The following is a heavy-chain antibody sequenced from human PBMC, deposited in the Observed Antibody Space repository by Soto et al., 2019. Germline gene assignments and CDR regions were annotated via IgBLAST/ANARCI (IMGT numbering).Heavy chain of an antibody. CDR2: IYTSGST. CDR1: GGSISSYY. V-gene: IGHV4-4*07. Sequence: PSETLSLTCTVSGGSISSYYWSWIRQPAGKGLEWIGRIYTSGSTNYNPSLKSRVTMSVDTSKNQFSLKLSSVTAADTAVYYCARHLNDFWSGYYHYAFDIWGQGTMVTVSS. CDR3: ARHLNDFWSGYYHYAFDI. D-gene: IGHD3-3*01. J-gene: IGHJ3*02.